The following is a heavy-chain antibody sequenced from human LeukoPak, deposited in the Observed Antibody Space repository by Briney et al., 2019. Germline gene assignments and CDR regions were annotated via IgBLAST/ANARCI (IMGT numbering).Heavy chain of an antibody. CDR1: GYTFTSYD. V-gene: IGHV1-8*03. CDR2: MNPNSGNT. CDR3: ARECESDGYNLGSWFDP. J-gene: IGHJ5*02. D-gene: IGHD5-24*01. Sequence: ASVNVSCKASGYTFTSYDINWVRQATGQGLEWMGWMNPNSGNTGYAQQFQGRVTITRNTSISTAYMELSSLRSEDTAVYYCARECESDGYNLGSWFDPWGQGTLVTVSS.